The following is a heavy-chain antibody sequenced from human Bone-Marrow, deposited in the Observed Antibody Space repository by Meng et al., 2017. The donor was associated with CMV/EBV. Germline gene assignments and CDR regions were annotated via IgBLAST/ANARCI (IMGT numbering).Heavy chain of an antibody. CDR1: GSFSGYS. CDR3: ARVPPRRATVLYNWFDP. J-gene: IGHJ5*02. D-gene: IGHD4-11*01. CDR2: INHSGST. V-gene: IGHV4-34*01. Sequence: GSFSGYSWIWIRQPPGKGLEWIGEINHSGSTNYNPSLTSRVTISVDTSKNQFSLKLSSVTAADTAVYYCARVPPRRATVLYNWFDPWGQGTLVTVSS.